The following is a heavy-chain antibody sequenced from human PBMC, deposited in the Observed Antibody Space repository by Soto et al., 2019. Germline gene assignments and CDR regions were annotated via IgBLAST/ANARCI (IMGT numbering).Heavy chain of an antibody. CDR3: ASDYYDSSRYLQY. Sequence: QVQLVQSGSEVRKPGASVKVSCKGSGYTYPSYGISWVRQAPGQGLEWMGWISAYHGNTNYAQKFLGRVTVTTDTSTSTTHSELGSLKPDNTAVYYCASDYYDSSRYLQYWGQGTLLTVAT. D-gene: IGHD3-22*01. CDR2: ISAYHGNT. J-gene: IGHJ1*01. V-gene: IGHV1-18*01. CDR1: GYTYPSYG.